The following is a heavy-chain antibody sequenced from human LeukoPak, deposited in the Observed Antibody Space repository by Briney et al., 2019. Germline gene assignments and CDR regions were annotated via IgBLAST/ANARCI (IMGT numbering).Heavy chain of an antibody. CDR2: IKSKTDGGTT. Sequence: GGSLRLSCAASGFTFSNAWMSWVRQAPGKGLEWVGRIKSKTDGGTTGYAAPVKGRFIISRDDSKNTLYLQMNGLKIEDTAVYYCTTLGVVVPAAPPSYYYYMDVWGKGTTVTVSS. CDR3: TTLGVVVPAAPPSYYYYMDV. D-gene: IGHD2-2*01. J-gene: IGHJ6*03. V-gene: IGHV3-15*01. CDR1: GFTFSNAW.